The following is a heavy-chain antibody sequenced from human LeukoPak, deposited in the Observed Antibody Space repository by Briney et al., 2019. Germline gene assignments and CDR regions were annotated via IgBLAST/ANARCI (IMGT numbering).Heavy chain of an antibody. CDR3: ARAGLGYCSGGSCYWFDP. V-gene: IGHV4-34*01. Sequence: SETLSLTCAVYGGSFSGYYWSWIRQPPGKGLEWIGEINHSGSTNYNPSLKSLVTISVDTSKNQFSLKLSSVTAADTAVYYCARAGLGYCSGGSCYWFDPWGQGTLVTVSS. CDR1: GGSFSGYY. CDR2: INHSGST. J-gene: IGHJ5*02. D-gene: IGHD2-15*01.